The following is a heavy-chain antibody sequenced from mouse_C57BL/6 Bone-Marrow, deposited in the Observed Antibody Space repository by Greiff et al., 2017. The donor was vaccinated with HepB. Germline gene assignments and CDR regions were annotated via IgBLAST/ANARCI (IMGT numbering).Heavy chain of an antibody. D-gene: IGHD1-1*01. CDR3: ARDRGTTVVADY. CDR2: ISDGGSYT. Sequence: EVKVVESGGGLVKPGGSLKLSCAASGFTFSSYAMSWVRQTPEKRLEWVATISDGGSYTYYPDNVKGRFTISRDNAKNNLYLQMSHLKSEDTAMYYCARDRGTTVVADYWGQGTTLTVSS. V-gene: IGHV5-4*01. CDR1: GFTFSSYA. J-gene: IGHJ2*01.